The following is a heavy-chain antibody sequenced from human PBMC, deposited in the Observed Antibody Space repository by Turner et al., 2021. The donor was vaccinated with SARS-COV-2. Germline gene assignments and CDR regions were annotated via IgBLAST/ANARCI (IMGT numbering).Heavy chain of an antibody. Sequence: QVQPQESGPGLVKPSDTLSLHCIFSGGSISSSSYYWGWIRQSPGQGLEWLATVFSRGTTYDNPSLNGRVSMSVDTSNNQFSLRLTSATVADTAVYYCVRPACSSTACYFYFDSWGQGILVTVSS. CDR2: VFSRGTT. CDR3: VRPACSSTACYFYFDS. D-gene: IGHD2-2*01. CDR1: GGSISSSSYY. J-gene: IGHJ4*02. V-gene: IGHV4-39*01.